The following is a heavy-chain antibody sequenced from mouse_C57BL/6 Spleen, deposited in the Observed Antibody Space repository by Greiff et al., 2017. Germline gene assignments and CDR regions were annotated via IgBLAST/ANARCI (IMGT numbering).Heavy chain of an antibody. CDR2: ISSGGDYI. Sequence: EVQLVESGEGLVKPGGSLKLSCAASGFTFSSYAMSWVRQTPEKRLEWVAYISSGGDYIYYADTVKGRFTISRDNARNTLYLQMSSLKSEDTAMYYCTREGKVRGAWDYWGKGTSVTVSS. J-gene: IGHJ4*01. D-gene: IGHD1-3*01. V-gene: IGHV5-9-1*02. CDR1: GFTFSSYA. CDR3: TREGKVRGAWDY.